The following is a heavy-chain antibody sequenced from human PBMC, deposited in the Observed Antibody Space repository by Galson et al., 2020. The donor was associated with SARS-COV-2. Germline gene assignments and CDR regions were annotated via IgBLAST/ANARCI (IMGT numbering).Heavy chain of an antibody. J-gene: IGHJ4*02. Sequence: SGPTLVKPTQTLTLTCTFSGFSLSTSGMCVSWIRQPPGKALEWLALIDWDDDKYYSTSLKTRLTISKDTSKNQVVLTMTNMDPVDTATYYGARIRFPTGWFGDYYFDYWGQGTLVTVSS. D-gene: IGHD3-10*01. V-gene: IGHV2-70*01. CDR1: GFSLSTSGMC. CDR3: ARIRFPTGWFGDYYFDY. CDR2: IDWDDDK.